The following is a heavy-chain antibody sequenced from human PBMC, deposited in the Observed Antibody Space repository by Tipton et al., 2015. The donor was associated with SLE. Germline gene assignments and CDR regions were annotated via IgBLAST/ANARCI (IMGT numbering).Heavy chain of an antibody. V-gene: IGHV4-59*01. Sequence: TLSLTCAVYGGSISTYYWSWIRQPPGKGLEWIGYIYYTGSTNYNPSLKSRVTISVDTSKNQFSLKLSSVTAADTAVYYCASGRYYYGMDVWGQGTTVTVSS. CDR3: ASGRYYYGMDV. CDR1: GGSISTYY. J-gene: IGHJ6*02. D-gene: IGHD1-26*01. CDR2: IYYTGST.